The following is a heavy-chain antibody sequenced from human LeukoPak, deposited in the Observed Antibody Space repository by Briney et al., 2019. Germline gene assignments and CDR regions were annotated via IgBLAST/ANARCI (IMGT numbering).Heavy chain of an antibody. J-gene: IGHJ6*02. D-gene: IGHD2-15*01. Sequence: PSETLSLTCAVYGGSFSGYYWSWIRQPPGKGLEWIGEINHSGSTNYNPSLKSRVTISVDTSKNQFSLKLSSVTAADTAVYYCARHVRLVGGHYYYGMDVWGQGTTVTVSS. CDR1: GGSFSGYY. V-gene: IGHV4-34*01. CDR3: ARHVRLVGGHYYYGMDV. CDR2: INHSGST.